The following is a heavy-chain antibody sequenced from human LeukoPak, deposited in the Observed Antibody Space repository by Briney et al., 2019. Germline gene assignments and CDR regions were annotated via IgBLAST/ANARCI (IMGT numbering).Heavy chain of an antibody. J-gene: IGHJ6*03. CDR3: AKRKDIVVVPAAIPGGYYYMDV. D-gene: IGHD2-2*01. V-gene: IGHV3-43D*03. CDR1: GFTFDDYA. CDR2: ISWDGSTT. Sequence: GGSLRLSCAASGFTFDDYAMHWVRQAPGKGLEWVSLISWDGSTTYYADSVKGRFTISRDNSKNSLYLQMNSLRAEDTAVYYCAKRKDIVVVPAAIPGGYYYMDVWGKGTTVTISS.